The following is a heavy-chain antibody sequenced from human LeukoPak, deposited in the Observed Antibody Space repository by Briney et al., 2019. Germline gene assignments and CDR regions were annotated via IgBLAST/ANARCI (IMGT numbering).Heavy chain of an antibody. CDR3: ARKRLGFDP. D-gene: IGHD3-16*01. CDR1: GGTFSSYA. V-gene: IGHV1-69*13. CDR2: IIPIFGTA. Sequence: VASVKVSCKASGGTFSSYAISWVRQAPGQGLEWMGGIIPIFGTANYAQEFQGRVTITADESTSTAYMELSSLRSEDTAVYCCARKRLGFDPWGQGTLVTVSS. J-gene: IGHJ5*02.